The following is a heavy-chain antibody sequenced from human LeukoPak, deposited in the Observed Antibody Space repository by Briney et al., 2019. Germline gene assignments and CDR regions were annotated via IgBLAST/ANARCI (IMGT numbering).Heavy chain of an antibody. Sequence: GGSLRLSCAASGFTFSSYWMSWVRQAPGKGLEWVANIKQDGSEKYYVDSVKGRFTISRDNAKNSLYLQMNSLRAEDTAVYYGARDDCSSISCYHNWFDPWGQGTLVTVSS. J-gene: IGHJ5*02. V-gene: IGHV3-7*01. CDR1: GFTFSSYW. CDR3: ARDDCSSISCYHNWFDP. D-gene: IGHD2-2*01. CDR2: IKQDGSEK.